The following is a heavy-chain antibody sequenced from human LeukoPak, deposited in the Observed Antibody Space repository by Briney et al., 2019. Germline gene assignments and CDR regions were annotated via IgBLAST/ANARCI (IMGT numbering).Heavy chain of an antibody. Sequence: ASVKVSCKASGYTFTGYYMHWVRQAPGQGLEWMGWINPNSGGTNYAQKFQGRVTMTRDTSISTAYMELSRLRSDDTAVYYCARDRGRRCCSSTSCYNFDYWGQGTLVTVPS. D-gene: IGHD2-2*01. CDR2: INPNSGGT. J-gene: IGHJ4*02. V-gene: IGHV1-2*02. CDR1: GYTFTGYY. CDR3: ARDRGRRCCSSTSCYNFDY.